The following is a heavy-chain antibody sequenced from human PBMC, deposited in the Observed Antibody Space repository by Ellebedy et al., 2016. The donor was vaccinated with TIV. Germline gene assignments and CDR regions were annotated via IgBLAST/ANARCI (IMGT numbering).Heavy chain of an antibody. J-gene: IGHJ4*02. Sequence: GESLKISCAASGFTFSNYWMTWVLHAPGNGPECVAKIKKDGREKYYVDSVKGRFTISRDNAKNSLYLQMNSLRCEDRAVYFCARSRGVSYWGQGTLVTVSS. D-gene: IGHD2-8*01. V-gene: IGHV3-7*03. CDR1: GFTFSNYW. CDR3: ARSRGVSY. CDR2: IKKDGREK.